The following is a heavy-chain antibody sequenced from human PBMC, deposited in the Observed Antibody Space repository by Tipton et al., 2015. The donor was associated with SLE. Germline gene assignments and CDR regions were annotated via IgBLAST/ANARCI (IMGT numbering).Heavy chain of an antibody. J-gene: IGHJ5*02. Sequence: TLSLTCAVYGGSFSRYYWSWIRQPPGKGLEWIGEINHSGITNYNPSLKSRVTISVDTSKNQFSLKLSSVTAADTAVYYCARGLVTRWFDPWGQGTLVTVSS. D-gene: IGHD4-17*01. CDR2: INHSGIT. V-gene: IGHV4-34*01. CDR3: ARGLVTRWFDP. CDR1: GGSFSRYY.